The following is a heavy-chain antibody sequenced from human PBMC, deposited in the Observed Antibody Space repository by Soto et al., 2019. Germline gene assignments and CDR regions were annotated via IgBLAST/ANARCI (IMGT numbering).Heavy chain of an antibody. J-gene: IGHJ3*02. CDR3: AHRNSRMFAFDI. CDR2: IYWDDDK. Sequence: GPTLVNPTQTLTLTCTFSGFSLTTVGMGVGWIRQPPGKALDWLGIIYWDDDKRYSPSLNGRVTFIKDTSKNQVVLTMTNMDPVDTATYYCAHRNSRMFAFDIWCQGTLVTVSS. V-gene: IGHV2-5*02. CDR1: GFSLTTVGMG. D-gene: IGHD3-10*02.